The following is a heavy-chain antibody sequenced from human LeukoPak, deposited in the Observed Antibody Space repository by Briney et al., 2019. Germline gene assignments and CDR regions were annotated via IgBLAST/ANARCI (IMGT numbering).Heavy chain of an antibody. J-gene: IGHJ5*02. CDR3: ARADILTGYYPGDWFDP. Sequence: SETLSLTCAVYGGSFSGYYWSWIRQPPGKGLEWIGEINNGGSTNYNPSLKSGVTISVDTSKNQFSLKLSSVTAADTAVYYCARADILTGYYPGDWFDPWGQGTLVTVSS. CDR1: GGSFSGYY. D-gene: IGHD3-9*01. CDR2: INNGGST. V-gene: IGHV4-34*01.